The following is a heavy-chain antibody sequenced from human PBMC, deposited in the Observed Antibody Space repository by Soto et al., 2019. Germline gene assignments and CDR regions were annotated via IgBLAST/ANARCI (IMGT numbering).Heavy chain of an antibody. CDR1: GFTFSSYG. D-gene: IGHD3-9*01. Sequence: GGSLRLSCAASGFTFSSYGMHWVRQAPGKGLEWVAVIWYDGSNKYYADSVKGRFTISRDNSKNTLYLQMNSLRAEDTAVYYCARDGRDYDILTGYYMKLDYWGQGTLVTVSS. CDR2: IWYDGSNK. CDR3: ARDGRDYDILTGYYMKLDY. J-gene: IGHJ4*02. V-gene: IGHV3-33*01.